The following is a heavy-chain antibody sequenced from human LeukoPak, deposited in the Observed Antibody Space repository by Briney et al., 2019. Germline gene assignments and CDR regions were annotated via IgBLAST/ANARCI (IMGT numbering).Heavy chain of an antibody. Sequence: PSQTLSLTCTVSGGSISSGDYYWSWIRQHPGKGLEWIGYISNRGRTYYNPTLKSRLTISVDTSKNQFSLKLSSVTAADTAVYYCARRHPVPPHAFDIWGQGTMVTVSS. CDR2: ISNRGRT. CDR3: ARRHPVPPHAFDI. CDR1: GGSISSGDYY. V-gene: IGHV4-31*03. D-gene: IGHD4-17*01. J-gene: IGHJ3*02.